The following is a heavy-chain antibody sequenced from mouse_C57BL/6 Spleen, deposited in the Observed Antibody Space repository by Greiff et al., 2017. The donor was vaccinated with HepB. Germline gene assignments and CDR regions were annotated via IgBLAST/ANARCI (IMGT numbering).Heavy chain of an antibody. V-gene: IGHV1-50*01. CDR3: AREDAMDY. J-gene: IGHJ4*01. Sequence: QVQLQQSGAELVKPGASVKLSCKASGYTFTSYWMQWVKQRPGQGLEWIGEIDPSDSYTNYNQKFKGKATLTVDTSSSTAYMQLSSLTSEDSAVYYCAREDAMDYWGRGTSVTVSS. CDR1: GYTFTSYW. CDR2: IDPSDSYT.